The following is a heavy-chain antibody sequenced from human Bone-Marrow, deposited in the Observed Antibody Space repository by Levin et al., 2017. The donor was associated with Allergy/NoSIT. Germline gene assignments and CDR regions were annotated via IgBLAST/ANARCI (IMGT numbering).Heavy chain of an antibody. Sequence: SGGSLRLSCVGSGFSFNNYAMGWVRQAPGEGLEWVSAISGSGGSTYYAESVKGRFTISRDTSKNTLYLQLNSLRAEDTAVYFCAKSTTMVLYYFDYWGQGTLVTVSS. CDR2: ISGSGGST. J-gene: IGHJ4*02. D-gene: IGHD5-18*01. V-gene: IGHV3-23*01. CDR3: AKSTTMVLYYFDY. CDR1: GFSFNNYA.